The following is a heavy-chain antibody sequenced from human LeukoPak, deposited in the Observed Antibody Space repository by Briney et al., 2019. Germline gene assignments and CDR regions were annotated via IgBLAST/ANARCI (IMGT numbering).Heavy chain of an antibody. CDR2: IYYSGST. V-gene: IGHV4-59*08. J-gene: IGHJ4*02. D-gene: IGHD2-8*01. CDR3: ARLPKVYGPYYFDY. Sequence: PSETLSLTCTVSGGSIGSYYWSWIRQPPGKGLEWIGYIYYSGSTNYNPSLKSRVTISVDTSKNQFSLKLSSVTAADTAVYYCARLPKVYGPYYFDYWGQGTLVTVSS. CDR1: GGSIGSYY.